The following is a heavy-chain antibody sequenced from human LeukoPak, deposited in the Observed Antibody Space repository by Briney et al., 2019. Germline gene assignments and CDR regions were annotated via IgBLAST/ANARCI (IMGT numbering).Heavy chain of an antibody. CDR3: ARERQNKDFWSGGDY. V-gene: IGHV3-23*01. CDR2: ISGSGTSI. CDR1: KFSFSNYA. D-gene: IGHD3-3*01. Sequence: PGGSLRLSCAASKFSFSNYAMSWVRQAPGKGLEWVSAISGSGTSIYYADSVKGRFTISRDNSKNTLYLQMNTLRPEDTAVYYCARERQNKDFWSGGDYWGQGTLVTVSS. J-gene: IGHJ4*02.